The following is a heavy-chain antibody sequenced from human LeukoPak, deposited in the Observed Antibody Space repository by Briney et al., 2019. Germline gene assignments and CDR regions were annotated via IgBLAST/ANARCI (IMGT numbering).Heavy chain of an antibody. CDR3: SEGYFEPFAH. Sequence: SETLSLTCAVSGASVSNSHWDWIRQFPGKGLEWIGCLSYTGKTDYNPSLSSRVTLSLGTSNNQVSLKLKSVTAADTAVYYCSEGYFEPFAHWGPGTLVTVSS. D-gene: IGHD2/OR15-2a*01. J-gene: IGHJ4*02. V-gene: IGHV4-59*02. CDR1: GASVSNSH. CDR2: LSYTGKT.